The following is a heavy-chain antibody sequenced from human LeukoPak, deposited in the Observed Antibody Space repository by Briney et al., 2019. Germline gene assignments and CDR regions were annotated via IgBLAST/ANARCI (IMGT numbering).Heavy chain of an antibody. CDR1: GFTFSSYS. CDR2: ISSSSSYI. J-gene: IGHJ6*02. CDR3: ARDLTGTLGYYYYGMDV. V-gene: IGHV3-21*01. Sequence: GGSLRLSCAASGFTFSSYSMNWVRQAPGKGLEWVSSISSSSSYIYYADSVKGRFTISRDNAKNSLYLQMNSLRAEDTAVYYCARDLTGTLGYYYYGMDVWGQGTTVTVSS. D-gene: IGHD1-1*01.